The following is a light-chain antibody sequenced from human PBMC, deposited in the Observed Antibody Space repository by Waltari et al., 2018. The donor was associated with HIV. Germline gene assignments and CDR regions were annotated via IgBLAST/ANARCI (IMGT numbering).Light chain of an antibody. CDR3: AAWDDSLNGLL. V-gene: IGLV1-44*01. CDR2: SNN. CDR1: TSNIGSNA. Sequence: QSVLTQPPSASGTPGQGVTISCPGSTSNIGSNAVYWYRQLPGTAPKVLIYSNNQRPSGVPDRFSGSKSGTSASLAISGLQSEDDADYYCAAWDDSLNGLLFGGGTKLTVL. J-gene: IGLJ2*01.